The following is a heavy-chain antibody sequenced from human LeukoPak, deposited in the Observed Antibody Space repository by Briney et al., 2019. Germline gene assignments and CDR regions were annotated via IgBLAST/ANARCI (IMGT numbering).Heavy chain of an antibody. Sequence: DSVKGRFTISRGNSKNTLYLQMNSLRAEDTAVYYCARDSSSWSAFDIWGQGTMVTVPS. CDR3: ARDSSSWSAFDI. D-gene: IGHD6-13*01. J-gene: IGHJ3*02. V-gene: IGHV3-30*07.